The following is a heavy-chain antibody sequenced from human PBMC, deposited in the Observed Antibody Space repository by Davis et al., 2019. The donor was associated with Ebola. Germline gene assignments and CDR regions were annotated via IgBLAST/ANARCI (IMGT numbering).Heavy chain of an antibody. CDR2: INTDGSFT. CDR3: ARGYYDTTGRTRFDY. CDR1: GFTFSSYW. Sequence: GESLKISCAASGFTFSSYWMHWVRQTPGKGLVWVSRINTDGSFTDYADSVKGRFTISRDNAKNTLYLQMNSLGVEDTAMYYCARGYYDTTGRTRFDYWGQGTLVTVSS. V-gene: IGHV3-74*01. J-gene: IGHJ4*02. D-gene: IGHD3-22*01.